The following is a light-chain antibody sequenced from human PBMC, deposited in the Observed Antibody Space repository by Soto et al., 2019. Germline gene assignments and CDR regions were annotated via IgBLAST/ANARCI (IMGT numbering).Light chain of an antibody. V-gene: IGKV3-20*01. CDR3: QQYGYLVT. Sequence: EIVLTQSPATLSLSPGERATLSCGASQSVSSSYLAWYQQKPGRAHRLLIYGASSRATGIPDRFSGSGSGTDFTLTISRLEPEDFAMYYCQQYGYLVTFGGGTKVDIK. CDR2: GAS. J-gene: IGKJ4*01. CDR1: QSVSSSY.